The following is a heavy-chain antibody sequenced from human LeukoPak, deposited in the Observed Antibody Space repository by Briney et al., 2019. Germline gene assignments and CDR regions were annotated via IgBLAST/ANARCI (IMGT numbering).Heavy chain of an antibody. CDR3: AREGLTVSFDY. CDR1: GFIFSRYG. V-gene: IGHV3-33*01. Sequence: LGGSLRLSCAASGFIFSRYGLHWVRQAPGKGLEWVAVIRYDGSDKYYVESVKGRFTISRDNSKNTLYLQMNSLRAEDTAVYYCAREGLTVSFDYWGQGTLVTVSS. D-gene: IGHD4-11*01. CDR2: IRYDGSDK. J-gene: IGHJ4*02.